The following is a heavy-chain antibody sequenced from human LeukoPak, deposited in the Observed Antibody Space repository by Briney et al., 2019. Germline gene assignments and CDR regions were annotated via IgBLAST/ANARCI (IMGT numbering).Heavy chain of an antibody. D-gene: IGHD1-26*01. CDR3: ARDAVGADAFDI. CDR1: GFTFSSYW. J-gene: IGHJ3*02. V-gene: IGHV3-21*01. Sequence: GGSLRLSCAASGFTFSSYWMSWVRQAPGKGLEWVSSISSSSSYIYYADSVKGRFTISRDNAKNSLYLQMNSLRAEDTAVYYCARDAVGADAFDIWGQGTMVTVSS. CDR2: ISSSSSYI.